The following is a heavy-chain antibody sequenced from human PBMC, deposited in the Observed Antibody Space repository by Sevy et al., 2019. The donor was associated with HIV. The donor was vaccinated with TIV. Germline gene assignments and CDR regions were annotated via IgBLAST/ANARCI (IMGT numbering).Heavy chain of an antibody. CDR1: GFTFSNAW. V-gene: IGHV3-15*01. D-gene: IGHD6-13*01. Sequence: GGSLRLSCAASGFTFSNAWMSWVRQAPGKGLEWVGRIKSKTDGGTTDYAAPVKGRFTISRDDSKNTLYLQMNNLKTEDTAVYYCTTYSSSSLEYYYYGMDVWGQGTTVTVSS. CDR2: IKSKTDGGTT. J-gene: IGHJ6*02. CDR3: TTYSSSSLEYYYYGMDV.